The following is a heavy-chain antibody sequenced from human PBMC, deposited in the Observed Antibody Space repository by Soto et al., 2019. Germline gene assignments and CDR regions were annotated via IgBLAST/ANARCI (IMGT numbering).Heavy chain of an antibody. V-gene: IGHV1-69*01. D-gene: IGHD3-3*01. CDR3: ARGGPLRGVDTKAATDY. J-gene: IGHJ4*02. CDR2: IIPIFGTA. CDR1: GGTFSSYA. Sequence: QVQLVQSGAEVKKPGSSVKVSCKASGGTFSSYAISWVRQAPGQGLEWMGGIIPIFGTANYAQKFQGRVTITADESTSTAYMERSSLRSEDTAVYYCARGGPLRGVDTKAATDYWGQGTLVTVSS.